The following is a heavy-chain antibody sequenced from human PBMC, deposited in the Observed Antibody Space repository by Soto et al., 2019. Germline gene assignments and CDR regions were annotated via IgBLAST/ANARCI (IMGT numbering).Heavy chain of an antibody. CDR3: ATAEVDY. V-gene: IGHV3-74*03. Sequence: GGSLRLSCAASGFTFGDYWMHWVRQPPGKGPEWVSRMTGDGRTTQYADSVKGRFTASRDNVKSTLYLQMNSLRAEDTAVYYCATAEVDYWGPGTLVTV. J-gene: IGHJ4*02. CDR2: MTGDGRTT. CDR1: GFTFGDYW.